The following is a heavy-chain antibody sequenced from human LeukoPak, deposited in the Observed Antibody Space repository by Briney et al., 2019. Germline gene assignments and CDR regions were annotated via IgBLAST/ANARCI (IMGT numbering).Heavy chain of an antibody. CDR3: ASDNSGNPPFDP. CDR1: GYTFNRYG. Sequence: ASVKVSCKASGYTFNRYGISWVRQAPGQGLEWMGWISAYDGNTNYAQKLQGRVTMTRDTSISTAYMELSRLRSDDTAVYYCASDNSGNPPFDPWGQGALVTVSS. D-gene: IGHD5-12*01. V-gene: IGHV1-18*01. J-gene: IGHJ5*02. CDR2: ISAYDGNT.